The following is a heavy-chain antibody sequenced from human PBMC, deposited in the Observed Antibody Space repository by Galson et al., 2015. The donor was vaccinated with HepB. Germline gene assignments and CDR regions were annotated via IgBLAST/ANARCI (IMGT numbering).Heavy chain of an antibody. D-gene: IGHD1-1*01. V-gene: IGHV3-74*01. CDR1: GFTFSGHW. CDR3: ARGRPGTFTVLGN. J-gene: IGHJ2*01. Sequence: SLRLSCAASGFTFSGHWMHWVRQAPGKGLIWVSRINSDGSSSSYADYVKGRFTISRDDAKNTLYLQLNSLRAEDTAIYYCARGRPGTFTVLGNWGRGTLVTVSS. CDR2: INSDGSSS.